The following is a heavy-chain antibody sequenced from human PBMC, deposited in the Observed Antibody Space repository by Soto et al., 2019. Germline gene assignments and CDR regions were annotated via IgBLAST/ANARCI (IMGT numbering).Heavy chain of an antibody. CDR3: ERHRHFHSTIMVLTTMGPHY. CDR1: GDSFTNFL. V-gene: IGHV5-10-1*01. J-gene: IGHJ4*02. Sequence: GESLKISCETSGDSFTNFLISWVRQTPAKTLEWMGRIDPSYSYTNYSPAFQGHVTVSCDDSINTAYLQWSTLNATDTTIYHRERHRHFHSTIMVLTTMGPHYRAEGTLGPV. D-gene: IGHD2-21*02. CDR2: IDPSYSYT.